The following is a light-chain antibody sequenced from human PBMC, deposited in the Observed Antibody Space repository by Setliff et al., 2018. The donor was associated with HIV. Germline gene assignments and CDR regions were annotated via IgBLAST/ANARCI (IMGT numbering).Light chain of an antibody. V-gene: IGLV3-1*01. CDR3: QAWDSDTRADV. J-gene: IGLJ1*01. CDR2: GDN. Sequence: SYALTQPPSVSVSPGQTATITCSGDELGEEYPCWYQQKAGQSPVLVIRGDNKRPSGIPERFSGSRSGNTATLTISGTQAMDEADYYCQAWDSDTRADVFGTGTKVTVL. CDR1: ELGEEY.